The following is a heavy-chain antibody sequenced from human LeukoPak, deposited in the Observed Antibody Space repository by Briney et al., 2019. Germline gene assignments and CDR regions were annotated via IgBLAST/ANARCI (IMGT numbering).Heavy chain of an antibody. CDR2: IYTGDSDT. J-gene: IGHJ4*02. CDR1: GYSFTSNW. Sequence: GESLKISCKGSGYSFTSNWIGWVRQMPGKGLEWMGIIYTGDSDTTYSPSFQGQVTISADKSITTAYLQWDSLKASDTAMYYCARHPWGIKVADYWGQGTLVTVS. V-gene: IGHV5-51*01. CDR3: ARHPWGIKVADY. D-gene: IGHD3-16*01.